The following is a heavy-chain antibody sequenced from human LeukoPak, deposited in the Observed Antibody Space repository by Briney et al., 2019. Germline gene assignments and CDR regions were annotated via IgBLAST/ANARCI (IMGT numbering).Heavy chain of an antibody. V-gene: IGHV1-18*01. CDR3: ARGSYCSSTSCYYYYYYMDV. CDR2: ISAYNGNT. Sequence: ASVKVSCKASGYTFTSYGISWVRQAPGQGLEWMGWISAYNGNTNYAQKLQGRVTMTTDTSTSTAYMELRSLRSDDTAVYYCARGSYCSSTSCYYYYYYMDVWGKGTTVTVSS. J-gene: IGHJ6*03. D-gene: IGHD2-2*01. CDR1: GYTFTSYG.